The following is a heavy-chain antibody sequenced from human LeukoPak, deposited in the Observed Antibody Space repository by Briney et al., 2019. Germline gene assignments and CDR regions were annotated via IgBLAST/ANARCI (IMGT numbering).Heavy chain of an antibody. D-gene: IGHD6-13*01. Sequence: SETLTLTCAVYGGSFSGYYWSWIRQPPGKGLEWIGEINHSGSTNYNPSLKSRVTISVDTSKNQFFLNLRSVTAADTAVYYCARVPRIEAGATGDWFDPWGQGTVVTVSS. J-gene: IGHJ5*02. CDR3: ARVPRIEAGATGDWFDP. V-gene: IGHV4-34*01. CDR2: INHSGST. CDR1: GGSFSGYY.